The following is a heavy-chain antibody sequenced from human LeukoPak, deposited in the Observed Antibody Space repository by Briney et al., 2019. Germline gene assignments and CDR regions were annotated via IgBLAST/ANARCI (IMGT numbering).Heavy chain of an antibody. CDR3: TRQEVGYCSGGSCYAHFDY. CDR1: GFSISSSNKY. V-gene: IGHV4-39*01. D-gene: IGHD2-15*01. J-gene: IGHJ4*02. Sequence: SETLSLTCTASGFSISSSNKYWGWIRQPPGRGLEWVGSLSYSGSAYYNSSLKSRVTISVDTSRNQFSLKLISVTAADTAVYYCTRQEVGYCSGGSCYAHFDYWGRGTLVTVSS. CDR2: LSYSGSA.